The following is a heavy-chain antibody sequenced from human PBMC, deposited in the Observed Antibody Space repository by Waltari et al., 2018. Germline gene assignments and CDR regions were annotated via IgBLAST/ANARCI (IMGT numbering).Heavy chain of an antibody. D-gene: IGHD1-26*01. CDR2: ISWNSGSI. J-gene: IGHJ6*02. CDR1: GFTFDDYA. Sequence: EVQLVESGGGLVQPGRSLRLSCAASGFTFDDYAMHWVRQAPGKGRGWVSGISWNSGSIGYADSVKGRITISRDNSKNTLYLQMNSLRAEDTAVYYCAKGAYAWELLWDYYYYGMDVWGQGTTVTVSS. V-gene: IGHV3-9*01. CDR3: AKGAYAWELLWDYYYYGMDV.